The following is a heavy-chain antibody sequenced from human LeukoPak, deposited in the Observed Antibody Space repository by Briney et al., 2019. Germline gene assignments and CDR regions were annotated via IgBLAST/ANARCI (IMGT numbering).Heavy chain of an antibody. Sequence: PSETLSLTCTVSGGSISSYFWSWIRQPPGKRLEWIGFVYYTGSTNYNPSLKSRVTISLDTSKRQFSLKMSSVSAADSAIYYCAREVFSEFRWFDPWGQGTLVTVSS. J-gene: IGHJ5*02. D-gene: IGHD1-26*01. CDR1: GGSISSYF. CDR2: VYYTGST. CDR3: AREVFSEFRWFDP. V-gene: IGHV4-59*01.